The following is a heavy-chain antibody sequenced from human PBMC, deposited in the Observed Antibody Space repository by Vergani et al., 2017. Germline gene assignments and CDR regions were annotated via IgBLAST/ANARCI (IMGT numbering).Heavy chain of an antibody. CDR2: INHSGST. V-gene: IGHV4-34*01. D-gene: IGHD3-9*01. CDR1: GGSSSGYY. Sequence: QVQLQQWGAGLLKPSETLSLTCAVYGGSSSGYYWSWIRQPPGXGLEWIGEINHSGSTNYNPSLKSRVTISVDTSKNQFSLKLSSVTAADTAVYYCARGGDVLRYFDWATSLDWFDPWGQGTLVTVSS. CDR3: ARGGDVLRYFDWATSLDWFDP. J-gene: IGHJ5*02.